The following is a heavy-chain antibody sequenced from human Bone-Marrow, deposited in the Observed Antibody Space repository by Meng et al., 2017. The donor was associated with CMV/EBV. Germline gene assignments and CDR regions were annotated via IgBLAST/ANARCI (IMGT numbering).Heavy chain of an antibody. V-gene: IGHV3-7*01. CDR3: ARKPGTLYYYYGMDV. CDR2: INQDGSEK. CDR1: GFTFSSSW. D-gene: IGHD1-14*01. J-gene: IGHJ6*02. Sequence: GESLKISCAASGFTFSSSWMSWVRQAPGKGLECVANINQDGSEKYYVDSVKGRFTISRDNTKNSLYLQMNSLRAEDTAVYYCARKPGTLYYYYGMDVWGQGNTVTGSS.